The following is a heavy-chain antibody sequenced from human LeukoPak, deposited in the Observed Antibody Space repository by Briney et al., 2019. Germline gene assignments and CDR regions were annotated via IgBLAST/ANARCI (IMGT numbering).Heavy chain of an antibody. D-gene: IGHD6-19*01. CDR2: IKQDRSEK. J-gene: IGHJ4*02. CDR1: GFTFSSSW. V-gene: IGHV3-7*03. Sequence: GGSLRLSCAASGFTFSSSWVSWVRHAPGKGLEWVANIKQDRSEKYYVDSVKGRFTISRDNAKNSLYLQMNSLRAEDTAVYYCAREGSGWPYFDYWGQGTLVTVSS. CDR3: AREGSGWPYFDY.